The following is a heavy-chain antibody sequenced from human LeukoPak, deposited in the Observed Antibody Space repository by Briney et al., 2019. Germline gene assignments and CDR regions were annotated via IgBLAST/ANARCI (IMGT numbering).Heavy chain of an antibody. V-gene: IGHV3-30*18. CDR1: GFTFSSYG. CDR2: ISYDGSNK. J-gene: IGHJ4*02. D-gene: IGHD3-10*01. Sequence: GRSLRLSCLASGFTFSSYGMHWVRQAPGQGLEWVAVISYDGSNKYYADSVKGRFTISRDNSKNTLYLQMNSLRAEDTAVYYCVKAYGSGSYYTNLDYWGQGTLVTVSS. CDR3: VKAYGSGSYYTNLDY.